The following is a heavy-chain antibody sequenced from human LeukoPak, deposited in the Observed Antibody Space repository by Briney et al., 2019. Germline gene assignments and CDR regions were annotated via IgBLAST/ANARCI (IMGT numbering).Heavy chain of an antibody. D-gene: IGHD2-15*01. CDR3: AKESCSGGSCYGYFQH. CDR2: IRHDGGNK. V-gene: IGHV3-30*02. CDR1: GFTFSSYA. J-gene: IGHJ1*01. Sequence: GGSLRLSCAASGFTFSSYAMSWVRQAPGKGLEWVAFIRHDGGNKYYADSVKGRFTISRDNSKNTLYLQMNSLRAEDTAVYYCAKESCSGGSCYGYFQHWGQGTLVTVSS.